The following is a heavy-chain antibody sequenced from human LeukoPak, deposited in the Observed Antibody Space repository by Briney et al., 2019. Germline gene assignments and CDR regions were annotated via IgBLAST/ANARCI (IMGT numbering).Heavy chain of an antibody. CDR3: ARLSSSASPRAFDI. D-gene: IGHD6-6*01. Sequence: SETLSLTCAVSGGSISSGGYSWSWLRQPPGKGLEWIGYIYHSGSTYYNPSLKSRVTMSVDTSKNQFSLKLSSVTAADTAVYYCARLSSSASPRAFDIWGQGTMVTVSS. CDR1: GGSISSGGYS. CDR2: IYHSGST. V-gene: IGHV4-30-2*01. J-gene: IGHJ3*02.